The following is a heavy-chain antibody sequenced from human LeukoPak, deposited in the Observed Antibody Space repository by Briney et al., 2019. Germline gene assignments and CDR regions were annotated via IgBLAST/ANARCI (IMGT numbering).Heavy chain of an antibody. V-gene: IGHV4-31*03. D-gene: IGHD3-3*01. CDR3: ARDPRTIFGVGGFDP. J-gene: IGHJ5*02. Sequence: PSETLSLTCTVSGGSISSSSYYWGWIRQHPGKGLEWIGYIYYSGSTYYNPSLKSRVTISVDTSKNQFSLKLSSVTAADTAVYYCARDPRTIFGVGGFDPWGQGTLVTVSS. CDR2: IYYSGST. CDR1: GGSISSSSYY.